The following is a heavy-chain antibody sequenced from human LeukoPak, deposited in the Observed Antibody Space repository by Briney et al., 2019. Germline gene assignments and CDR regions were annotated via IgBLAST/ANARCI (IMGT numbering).Heavy chain of an antibody. CDR2: ISAYNGNT. CDR1: GYTFTSYG. Sequence: ASVEVSCKASGYTFTSYGISWVRQAPGQGLEWMGWISAYNGNTNYAQKLQGRVTMTTDTSTSTAYMELRSLRSDDTAVYYCASTIFGVVSDDYWGQGTLVTVSS. V-gene: IGHV1-18*01. CDR3: ASTIFGVVSDDY. D-gene: IGHD3-3*01. J-gene: IGHJ4*02.